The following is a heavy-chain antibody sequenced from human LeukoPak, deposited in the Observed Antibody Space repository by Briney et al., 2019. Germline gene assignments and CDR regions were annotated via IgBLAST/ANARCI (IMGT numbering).Heavy chain of an antibody. V-gene: IGHV1-2*02. CDR3: ARDLVDYYDSSGHDAFDI. J-gene: IGHJ3*02. CDR1: GYTFTGYY. D-gene: IGHD3-22*01. CDR2: INSNSGGT. Sequence: ASVKVSCKASGYTFTGYYMHWVRQAPGQGLEWMGWINSNSGGTNYALKFQGRVTMTRDTSISTAYMELSRLRSDDTAVYYCARDLVDYYDSSGHDAFDIWGQGTMVTVSS.